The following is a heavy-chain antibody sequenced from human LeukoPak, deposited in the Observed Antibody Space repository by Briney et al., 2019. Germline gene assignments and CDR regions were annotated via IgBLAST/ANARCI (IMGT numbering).Heavy chain of an antibody. CDR2: ISGSGSST. J-gene: IGHJ5*02. Sequence: GGSLRLSCEASGFSFSSHDMSWVRQAPGKGLEWVSAISGSGSSTYYADSVKGRFTISRDNSKNTQYLQMNSLRVEDTAVYHCTRGAERFNPWGQGTLVTVSS. V-gene: IGHV3-23*01. CDR3: TRGAERFNP. CDR1: GFSFSSHD.